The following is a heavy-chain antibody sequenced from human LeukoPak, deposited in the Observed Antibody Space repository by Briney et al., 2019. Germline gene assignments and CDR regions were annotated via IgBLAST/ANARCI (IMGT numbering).Heavy chain of an antibody. CDR2: ISGSGGST. CDR3: AKDLGRITMIVVVISAFDY. D-gene: IGHD3-22*01. CDR1: GFTFSSYA. J-gene: IGHJ4*02. V-gene: IGHV3-23*01. Sequence: GGSLRLSCAASGFTFSSYAMSWVRQAPGKGLERVSAISGSGGSTYYADSVKGRFTISRDNSKNTLYLQMNSLRAEDTAVYYCAKDLGRITMIVVVISAFDYWGQGTLVTVSS.